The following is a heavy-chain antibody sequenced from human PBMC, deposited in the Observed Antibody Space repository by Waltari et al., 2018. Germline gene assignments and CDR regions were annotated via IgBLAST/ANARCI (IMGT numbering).Heavy chain of an antibody. V-gene: IGHV3-30*02. D-gene: IGHD2-2*02. Sequence: QVNLVESGGGVVQPGGSLRLACATSGFPFGHFVMHWVRQAPGKGLEWVALIWFDGSDKFYADSVRGRFTISRDNSARTLYLDMDSLRLDDTAMYYCAKDAFGNTYLDFWGQGTLVTVSS. J-gene: IGHJ4*02. CDR1: GFPFGHFV. CDR3: AKDAFGNTYLDF. CDR2: IWFDGSDK.